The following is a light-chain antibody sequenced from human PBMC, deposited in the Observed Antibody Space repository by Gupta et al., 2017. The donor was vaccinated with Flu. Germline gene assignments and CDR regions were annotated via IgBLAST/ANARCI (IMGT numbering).Light chain of an antibody. CDR2: GKN. CDR3: NSRDSSGNHLV. J-gene: IGLJ3*02. CDR1: SLRSYY. V-gene: IGLV3-19*01. Sequence: SXELXXXXAXSXXXXQTXRITCQGDSLRSYYASWYQQKPGQAPVLVIYGKNNRPSGIPDRFSGSSSGNTASLTITGAQAEDEADYYCNSRDSSGNHLVFGGGTKLTVL.